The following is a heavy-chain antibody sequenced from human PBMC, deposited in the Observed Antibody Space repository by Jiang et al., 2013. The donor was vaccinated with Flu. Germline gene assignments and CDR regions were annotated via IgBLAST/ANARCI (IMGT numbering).Heavy chain of an antibody. Sequence: PGLVKPSETLSLTCTVSGGSISSYYWSWIRQPPGKGLEWIGYIYYSGSTNCNPSLKSRVTISVDTSKNQFSLKLSSVTAADTAVYYCARDGIHYYDSSGSDAFDIWGQGTMVTVSS. CDR2: IYYSGST. CDR1: GGSISSYY. J-gene: IGHJ3*02. D-gene: IGHD3-22*01. V-gene: IGHV4-59*01. CDR3: ARDGIHYYDSSGSDAFDI.